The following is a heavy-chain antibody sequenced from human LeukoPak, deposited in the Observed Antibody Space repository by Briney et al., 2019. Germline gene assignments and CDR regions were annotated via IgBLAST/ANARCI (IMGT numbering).Heavy chain of an antibody. Sequence: SETLSLTRTVSGGSISSGGYYWSWIRQHPGKGLEWIGYIYDSGSTYYNPSLKSRVTISVDTSKNQFSLKLSSVTAADTAVYYCATVGRDSSGYYYVSYYFDYWGQGTLVTVSS. CDR2: IYDSGST. V-gene: IGHV4-31*03. CDR1: GGSISSGGYY. D-gene: IGHD3-22*01. J-gene: IGHJ4*02. CDR3: ATVGRDSSGYYYVSYYFDY.